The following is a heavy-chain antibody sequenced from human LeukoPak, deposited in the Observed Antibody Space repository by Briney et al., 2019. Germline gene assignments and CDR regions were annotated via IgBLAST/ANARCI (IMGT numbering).Heavy chain of an antibody. V-gene: IGHV3-66*02. CDR2: IYSGGST. J-gene: IGHJ6*02. CDR3: ARDLRYYYDSSAPEGSYGMDV. Sequence: GGSLRLSCAASGFTVSSNYMSWVRQAPGKGPEWVSVIYSGGSTYYADSVKGRFTISRDNSKNTLYLQMNSLRAEDTAVYYCARDLRYYYDSSAPEGSYGMDVWGQGTTATVSS. D-gene: IGHD3-22*01. CDR1: GFTVSSNY.